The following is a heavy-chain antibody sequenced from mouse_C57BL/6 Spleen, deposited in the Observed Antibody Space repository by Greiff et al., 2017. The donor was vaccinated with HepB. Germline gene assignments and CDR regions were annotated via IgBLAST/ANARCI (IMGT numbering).Heavy chain of an antibody. Sequence: QVQLQQPGAELVMPGASVKLSCKASGYTFTSYWMHWVKQRPGQGLEWIGELDPSDSYTNYNQKFKGKSTLTVDKSSSTAYMQLRSLTSEDSAVYYCARGGDGNRFAYWGQGTLVTVSA. D-gene: IGHD2-1*01. CDR1: GYTFTSYW. V-gene: IGHV1-69*01. J-gene: IGHJ3*01. CDR2: LDPSDSYT. CDR3: ARGGDGNRFAY.